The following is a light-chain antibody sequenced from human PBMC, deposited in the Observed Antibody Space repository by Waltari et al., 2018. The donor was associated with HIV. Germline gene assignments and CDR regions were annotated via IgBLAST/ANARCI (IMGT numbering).Light chain of an antibody. CDR2: DAS. Sequence: AIQLTQSPSSLSASVGDRVTITCRASQGIRNALAWYQQKPGRPPKLLIYDASTLEGGVPSRFSGSGAGTDGKLTIANLQPEDSAIYYWQQFRTYPRTFGQGATLEI. J-gene: IGKJ2*01. CDR1: QGIRNA. CDR3: QQFRTYPRT. V-gene: IGKV1-13*02.